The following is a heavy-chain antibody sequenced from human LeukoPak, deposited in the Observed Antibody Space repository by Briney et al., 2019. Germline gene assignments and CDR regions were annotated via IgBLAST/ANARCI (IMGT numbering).Heavy chain of an antibody. D-gene: IGHD1-26*01. Sequence: GGSLRLSCAASEFSVGSNYMTWVRQAPGKGLEWVSLIYSGGSTYYADSVKGRFTISRDNSKNTLYLQMNSLRAEDTAVYYCAKGYGWEASYYYYYMDVWGKGTTVTISS. V-gene: IGHV3-66*01. CDR3: AKGYGWEASYYYYYMDV. J-gene: IGHJ6*03. CDR2: IYSGGST. CDR1: EFSVGSNY.